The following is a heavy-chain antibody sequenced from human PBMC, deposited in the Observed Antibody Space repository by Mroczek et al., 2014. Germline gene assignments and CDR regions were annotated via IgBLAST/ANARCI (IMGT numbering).Heavy chain of an antibody. CDR3: ARLCPSIAARLGVDGYFDY. J-gene: IGHJ4*02. CDR2: IYYSGST. CDR1: GGSISSSSYY. Sequence: QVQLQESGPGLVKPSETLSLTCTVSGGSISSSSYYWGWIRQPPGKGLEWIGSIYYSGSTYYNPSLKSRVTISVDTSKNQFSLKLSSVTAADTAVYYCARLCPSIAARLGVDGYFDYWGQGTLVTVSS. D-gene: IGHD6-6*01. V-gene: IGHV4-39*01.